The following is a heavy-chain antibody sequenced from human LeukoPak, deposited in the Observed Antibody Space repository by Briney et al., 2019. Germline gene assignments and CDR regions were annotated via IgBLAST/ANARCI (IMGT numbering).Heavy chain of an antibody. CDR2: INPNSGGT. CDR1: GYTFTGYY. CDR3: ARGRIAARAGIFDY. D-gene: IGHD6-13*01. J-gene: IGHJ4*02. Sequence: ASVKVSCKASGYTFTGYYMHWVRQAPGQGLEWMGWINPNSGGTNYAQKFQGRVTITRNTSISTAYMELSSLRSEGTAVYYCARGRIAARAGIFDYWGQGTLVAVSS. V-gene: IGHV1-2*02.